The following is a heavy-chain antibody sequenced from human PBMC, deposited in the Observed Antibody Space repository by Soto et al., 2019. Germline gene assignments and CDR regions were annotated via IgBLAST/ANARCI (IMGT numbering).Heavy chain of an antibody. J-gene: IGHJ6*02. CDR1: GGTFSSYA. CDR2: IIPIFGTA. Sequence: ASVKVSCKASGGTFSSYAISWVRQAPGQGLEWMGGIIPIFGTANYAQKLQGRVTITADESTSTAYMELSSLRSEDTAVYYCARAPSYYDFWSGYSGMDVWGQGTTVTVSS. CDR3: ARAPSYYDFWSGYSGMDV. D-gene: IGHD3-3*01. V-gene: IGHV1-69*13.